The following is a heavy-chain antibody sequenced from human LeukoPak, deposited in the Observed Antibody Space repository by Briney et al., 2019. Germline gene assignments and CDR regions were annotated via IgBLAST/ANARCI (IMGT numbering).Heavy chain of an antibody. V-gene: IGHV3-21*01. D-gene: IGHD2-15*01. J-gene: IGHJ4*02. Sequence: GGSLRLSCAASGFTFSSYSMNWVRQAPGKGLEWVSSISSSSRYMFYADSVKGRFTISRDNAKNSLYLEMNSLRAEDTAVYYCARAYCSGGSCYPFDYWGQGTLVTVSS. CDR2: ISSSSRYM. CDR1: GFTFSSYS. CDR3: ARAYCSGGSCYPFDY.